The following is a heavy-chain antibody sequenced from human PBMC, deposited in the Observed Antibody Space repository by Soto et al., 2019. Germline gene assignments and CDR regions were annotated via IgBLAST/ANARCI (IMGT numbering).Heavy chain of an antibody. CDR3: ARDRGVDTGFDY. CDR1: GGTFSSYT. D-gene: IGHD5-18*01. J-gene: IGHJ4*02. V-gene: IGHV1-69*08. Sequence: QVQLVQSGAEVKKPGSSVKVSCKASGGTFSSYTISWVRQAPGQGLEWMGRIIPILGIANYAQKFQGRVTITADKSTSTAYMELSSLRYEATAVYYCARDRGVDTGFDYWGQGTLVTVSS. CDR2: IIPILGIA.